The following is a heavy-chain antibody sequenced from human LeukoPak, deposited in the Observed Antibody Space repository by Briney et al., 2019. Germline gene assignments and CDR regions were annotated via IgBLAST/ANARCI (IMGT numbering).Heavy chain of an antibody. CDR3: ARQFDP. Sequence: KPSETLSLTCTVSGDSITSIRSYYSSWIRQPPGKGLERIGLIYYSRTTNYTPSLRSRVTISLHTSNNQVSLTLTSLTAPDTAVYYCARQFDPWGQGTLVTVSS. CDR1: GDSITSIRSYY. V-gene: IGHV4-59*08. CDR2: IYYSRTT. J-gene: IGHJ5*02.